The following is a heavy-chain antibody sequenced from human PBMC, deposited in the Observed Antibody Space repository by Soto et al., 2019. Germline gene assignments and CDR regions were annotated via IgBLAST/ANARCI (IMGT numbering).Heavy chain of an antibody. J-gene: IGHJ5*02. CDR1: GGTVSGYY. CDR3: ARGQRFSDWFDP. D-gene: IGHD3-3*01. Sequence: SETLSLTCSVSGGTVSGYYWTWIRQPAGKGLEWIGRIYSSGNTKYNPSLQSRVTMSLDTSNNQFSLRLTSVTAADTAVYYCARGQRFSDWFDPWGQGTLVTVSS. CDR2: IYSSGNT. V-gene: IGHV4-4*07.